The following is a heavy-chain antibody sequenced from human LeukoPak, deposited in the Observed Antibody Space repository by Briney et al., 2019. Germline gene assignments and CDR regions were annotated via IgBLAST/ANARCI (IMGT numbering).Heavy chain of an antibody. J-gene: IGHJ4*02. V-gene: IGHV3-53*01. Sequence: GGSLRLSCAASGFTFSNAWMNWVRQAPGKGVEWVSVIYSGDSTAYADSVKGRFTISRDNSKNTLYLQLNSRRVEDTAVFYCARDPGGAKFNYWGQGTLVTVSS. CDR1: GFTFSNAW. CDR3: ARDPGGAKFNY. D-gene: IGHD4/OR15-4a*01. CDR2: IYSGDST.